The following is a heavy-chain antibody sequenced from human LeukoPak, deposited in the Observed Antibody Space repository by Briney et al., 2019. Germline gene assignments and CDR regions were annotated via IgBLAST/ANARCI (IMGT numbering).Heavy chain of an antibody. J-gene: IGHJ3*02. CDR2: IYYSGST. CDR1: GGSISSYY. V-gene: IGHV4-59*01. CDR3: ARGGWEDAFDI. Sequence: SETLSLTCTVSGGSISSYYWSWIRQPPGKGLEWIGYIYYSGSTNYNPSHKSRVTISVDTSKNQFSLKLSSVTAADTAVYYCARGGWEDAFDIWGQGTMVTVSS. D-gene: IGHD1-26*01.